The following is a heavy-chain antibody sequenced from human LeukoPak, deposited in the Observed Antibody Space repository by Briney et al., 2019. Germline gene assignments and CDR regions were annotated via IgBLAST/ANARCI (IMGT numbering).Heavy chain of an antibody. D-gene: IGHD6-13*01. V-gene: IGHV4-59*01. Sequence: SETLFLACSVSGDSISNYYWSWIRQPPGRGLEWIGYVHYSGNTNYNPSLKSRLTISVDTSKNQFSLMLSSVSAADTALYYCARGLSNSWYLFDYWGQGTLVTVSS. CDR3: ARGLSNSWYLFDY. J-gene: IGHJ4*02. CDR2: VHYSGNT. CDR1: GDSISNYY.